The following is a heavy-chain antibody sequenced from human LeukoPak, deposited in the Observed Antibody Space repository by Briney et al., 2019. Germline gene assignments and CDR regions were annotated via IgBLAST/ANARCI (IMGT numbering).Heavy chain of an antibody. CDR2: MNPNSGNT. CDR1: AYTFTSYD. Sequence: ASVKVSCKASAYTFTSYDINWVRRATGQGLEWMGWMNPNSGNTGYAQRFQGRVTMTRDNSISTAYMELSNLTSEDTAAYFCARVSGFERKDSFSYWGQGTLVTVSS. D-gene: IGHD5-12*01. V-gene: IGHV1-8*01. J-gene: IGHJ4*02. CDR3: ARVSGFERKDSFSY.